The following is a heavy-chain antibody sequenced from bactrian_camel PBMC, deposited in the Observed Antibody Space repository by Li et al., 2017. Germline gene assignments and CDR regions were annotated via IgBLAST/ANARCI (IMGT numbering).Heavy chain of an antibody. CDR2: MNREGGT. CDR3: ATVATARAGITT. J-gene: IGHJ4*01. Sequence: VQLVESGGGLVQPGGSLRLSRAASGFTVSSYVMRWVRQAPGKGLEWVSSMNREGGTYYADSVKGRFTISRDNAKNTLYLQMNSLKSEDTALYYCATVATARAGITTGARGPRSPSP. CDR1: GFTVSSYV. V-gene: IGHV3S40*01. D-gene: IGHD3*01.